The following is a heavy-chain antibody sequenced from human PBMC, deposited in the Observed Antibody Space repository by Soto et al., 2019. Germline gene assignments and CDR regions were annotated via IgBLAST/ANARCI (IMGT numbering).Heavy chain of an antibody. D-gene: IGHD1-7*01. Sequence: KTSETLSLTCTVSGGSISSGDYYWSWIRQPPGKGLEWIGYIYYSGSTYYNPSLKSRVTISVDTSKNQFSLKLSSVTAADTAVYYCAREKPTYGITGTTPNWFDPWGQGTLVTVSS. CDR2: IYYSGST. CDR1: GGSISSGDYY. CDR3: AREKPTYGITGTTPNWFDP. V-gene: IGHV4-30-4*01. J-gene: IGHJ5*02.